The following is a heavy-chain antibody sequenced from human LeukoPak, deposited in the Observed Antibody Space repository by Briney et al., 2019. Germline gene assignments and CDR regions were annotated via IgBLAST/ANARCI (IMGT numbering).Heavy chain of an antibody. J-gene: IGHJ5*02. V-gene: IGHV4-39*01. CDR1: GGSISSGGYY. Sequence: PSETLSLTCTVSGGSISSGGYYWSWIRQHPGKGLEWIGYIYYSGSTYYNPSLKSRVTISVDTSKNQFSLKLSSVTAADTAVYYCARQPTSSSPNWFDPWGQGTLVTVSS. CDR3: ARQPTSSSPNWFDP. CDR2: IYYSGST. D-gene: IGHD6-6*01.